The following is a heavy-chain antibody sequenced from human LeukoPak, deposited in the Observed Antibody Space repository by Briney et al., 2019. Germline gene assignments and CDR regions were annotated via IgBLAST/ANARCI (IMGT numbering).Heavy chain of an antibody. J-gene: IGHJ4*02. CDR1: GYIFTDYY. CDR2: INPSGGSS. Sequence: ASVKVSCKASGYIFTDYYMHWVRQAPGQGLEWMGIINPSGGSSSYAQKFQGRVTMTRDTSISTAYMELSRLRSDDTAVYYCARDGGWDFWSGAKGPYFDYWGQGTLVTVSS. D-gene: IGHD3-3*01. V-gene: IGHV1-46*01. CDR3: ARDGGWDFWSGAKGPYFDY.